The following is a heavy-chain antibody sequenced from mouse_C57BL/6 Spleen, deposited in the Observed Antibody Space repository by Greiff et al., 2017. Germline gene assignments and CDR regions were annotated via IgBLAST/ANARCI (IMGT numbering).Heavy chain of an antibody. CDR1: GFTFSSYA. J-gene: IGHJ2*01. CDR2: ISDGGSYT. CDR3: ARGGIYYDYYFDY. Sequence: EVMLVESGGGLVKPGGSLKLSCAASGFTFSSYAMSWVRQTPEKRLEWVATISDGGSYTYYPDNVKGRFTISRDNAKNNLYLQMSHLKSEDTAMYYCARGGIYYDYYFDYWGQGTTLTVSS. D-gene: IGHD2-4*01. V-gene: IGHV5-4*03.